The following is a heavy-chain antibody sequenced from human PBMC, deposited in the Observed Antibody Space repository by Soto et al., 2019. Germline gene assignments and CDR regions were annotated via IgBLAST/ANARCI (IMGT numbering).Heavy chain of an antibody. CDR3: ARHKGDSSGYYYVYLHLNYYYYGMDV. V-gene: IGHV1-18*01. Sequence: ASVKVSCKASGYTFTSYGISWVRQAPGQGLEWMGWISAYNGNTNYAQKLQGRVTMTTDTSTSTAYMELRSLRSDDTAVYYCARHKGDSSGYYYVYLHLNYYYYGMDVWGQGTTVTVSS. CDR2: ISAYNGNT. J-gene: IGHJ6*02. CDR1: GYTFTSYG. D-gene: IGHD3-22*01.